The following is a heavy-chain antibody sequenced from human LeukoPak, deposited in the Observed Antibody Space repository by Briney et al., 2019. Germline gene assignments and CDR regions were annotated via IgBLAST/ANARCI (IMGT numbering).Heavy chain of an antibody. CDR3: ARDPPMEAAMGTEGDY. D-gene: IGHD5-18*01. J-gene: IGHJ4*02. CDR1: GGTFSSYA. Sequence: GASVKVSCKASGGTFSSYAISWVRQAPGQGLEWMGGIIPIFGTANYAQKFQGRVTITADESTSTAYMELSSLRSEDTAVYYCARDPPMEAAMGTEGDYWGQGTLVTVSS. CDR2: IIPIFGTA. V-gene: IGHV1-69*13.